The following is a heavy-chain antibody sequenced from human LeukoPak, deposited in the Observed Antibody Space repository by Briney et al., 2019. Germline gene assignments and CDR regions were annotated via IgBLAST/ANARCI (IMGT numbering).Heavy chain of an antibody. J-gene: IGHJ4*02. D-gene: IGHD2-2*03. V-gene: IGHV5-51*01. CDR3: ARPPSRGYSSSFEY. Sequence: GESLKISCKGSGYSFPNYWIAWVRQMPGKGLGLMGIIYPDESNIRYSPSFQGQVTISADKSISTAYLQWSSLKASDTAMYYCARPPSRGYSSSFEYWGQGTLVTVSS. CDR1: GYSFPNYW. CDR2: IYPDESNI.